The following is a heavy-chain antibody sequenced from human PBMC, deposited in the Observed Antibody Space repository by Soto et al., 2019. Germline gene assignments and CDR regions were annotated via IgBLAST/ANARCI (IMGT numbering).Heavy chain of an antibody. D-gene: IGHD3-3*01. Sequence: QVQLQQWGAGLLKPSETLSLTCAVYGGSFSGYYWSWIRQPPGKGLEWIGEINHSGSTNYNPSLKSRVTISVVTSKNQFSLKLSSVTAADTAVYYCARGYDFWSGYGSWGQGTLVTVSS. CDR3: ARGYDFWSGYGS. CDR1: GGSFSGYY. CDR2: INHSGST. J-gene: IGHJ4*02. V-gene: IGHV4-34*01.